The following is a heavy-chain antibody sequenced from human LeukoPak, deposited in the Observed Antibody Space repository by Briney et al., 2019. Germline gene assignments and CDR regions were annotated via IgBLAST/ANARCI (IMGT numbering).Heavy chain of an antibody. CDR1: GFTFDDYA. V-gene: IGHV3-9*01. CDR3: ARERELLNY. Sequence: GGSLRLSCAASGFTFDDYAMHWVRQAPGKGLEWVSGISWNSGSIGYADSVKGRFTISRDNAKNSLYLQMNSLRAEDAALYYCARERELLNYWGQGTLVTVSS. D-gene: IGHD1-26*01. J-gene: IGHJ4*02. CDR2: ISWNSGSI.